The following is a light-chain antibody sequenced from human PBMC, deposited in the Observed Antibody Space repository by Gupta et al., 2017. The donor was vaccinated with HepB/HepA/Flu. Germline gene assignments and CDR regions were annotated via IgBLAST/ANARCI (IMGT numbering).Light chain of an antibody. CDR3: QQQDGTIKT. J-gene: IGKJ1*01. CDR2: WAS. V-gene: IGKV4-1*01. Sequence: DIVMTQSPDSLAVSLGEKATINCKSSQSILYSSNNKNYLAWYQQKPGQPPKLLIYWASTRESGVPDRFSGSGSGTXFTLSIXSLQAEDVAVYYCQQQDGTIKTFGXGTKVEIK. CDR1: QSILYSSNNKNY.